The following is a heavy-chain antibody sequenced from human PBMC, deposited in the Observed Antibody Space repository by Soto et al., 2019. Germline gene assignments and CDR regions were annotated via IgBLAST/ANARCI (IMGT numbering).Heavy chain of an antibody. CDR2: IYWDDDK. Sequence: QITLKESGPTLVKPTQTLTLTCTFSGFSLSTSGVGVGWIRQPPGKALEWLALIYWDDDKRYSPSLKSRLTITXXPXKNXVVLTMTNMDPVDTATYYCAHRRSYYGSGSYPFDYWGQGTLVTVSS. D-gene: IGHD3-10*01. J-gene: IGHJ4*02. V-gene: IGHV2-5*02. CDR1: GFSLSTSGVG. CDR3: AHRRSYYGSGSYPFDY.